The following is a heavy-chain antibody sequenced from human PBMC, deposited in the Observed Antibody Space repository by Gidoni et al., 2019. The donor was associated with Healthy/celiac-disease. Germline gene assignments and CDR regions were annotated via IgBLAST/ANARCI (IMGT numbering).Heavy chain of an antibody. CDR3: ARLITGVTMVRGRFDP. Sequence: HLQLQESGPRMVNPSETLSLPCPVSGGSLRRSSYYWGWFRQLPGKGLAWIGRIYYSGSTDYNPSLKSRVTRSVDTSKNQFSLKLSSVTAADTAVYYCARLITGVTMVRGRFDPWGQGTLVTGSS. V-gene: IGHV4-39*01. D-gene: IGHD3-10*01. CDR1: GGSLRRSSYY. J-gene: IGHJ5*02. CDR2: IYYSGST.